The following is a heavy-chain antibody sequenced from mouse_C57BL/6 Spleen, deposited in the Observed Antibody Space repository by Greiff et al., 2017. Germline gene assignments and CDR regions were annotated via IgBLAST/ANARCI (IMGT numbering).Heavy chain of an antibody. Sequence: QVQLQQSGAELVKPGASVKLSCKASGYTFTSYWMHWVKQRPGQGLEWIGMIHPNSGSTNYNEKFKSKATLTVDKSSSTAYMQLSSLTSGDSAVYYCARATDGYYGVWFAYWGQGTLVTVSA. CDR2: IHPNSGST. V-gene: IGHV1-64*01. D-gene: IGHD2-3*01. CDR1: GYTFTSYW. J-gene: IGHJ3*01. CDR3: ARATDGYYGVWFAY.